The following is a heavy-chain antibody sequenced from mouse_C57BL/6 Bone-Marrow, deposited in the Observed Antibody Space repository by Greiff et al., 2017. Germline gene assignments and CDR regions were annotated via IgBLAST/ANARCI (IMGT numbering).Heavy chain of an antibody. J-gene: IGHJ1*03. CDR3: ARLHDYDPYWYFDV. CDR1: GYTFTDYY. V-gene: IGHV1-26*01. CDR2: INPNNGGT. Sequence: EVQLQQSGPELVKPGASVKISCKASGYTFTDYYMNWVKQSHGKSLEWIGDINPNNGGTSYNQKFKGKATLTVDKSSSTAYMELRSLTSEDSAVYYCARLHDYDPYWYFDVWGTETTVTVSS. D-gene: IGHD2-4*01.